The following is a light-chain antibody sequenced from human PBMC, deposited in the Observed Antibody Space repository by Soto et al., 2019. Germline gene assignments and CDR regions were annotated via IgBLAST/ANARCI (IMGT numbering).Light chain of an antibody. J-gene: IGLJ1*01. Sequence: QSVLTQPPSASGSPGQSVTISCTGTSSDVGGYNYVSWYQQYPGKVPKLMVYEVNKRPSGVPDRFSGSKSGNTASLTDSGLQAEDEADYYCTSYAGGNNVFGTGTKLTVL. V-gene: IGLV2-8*01. CDR3: TSYAGGNNV. CDR2: EVN. CDR1: SSDVGGYNY.